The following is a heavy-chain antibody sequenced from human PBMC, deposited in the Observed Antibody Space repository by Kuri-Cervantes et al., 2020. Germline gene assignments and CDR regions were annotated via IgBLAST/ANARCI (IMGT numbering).Heavy chain of an antibody. CDR1: GFTFSTYE. CDR2: INHSGST. Sequence: GSLRLSCAASGFTFSTYEMNWVRQAPGKGLEWIGEINHSGSTNYNPSLKSRVTISVDTSKNQFSLKLSSVTAADTAVYYCARGELNSRRAFDIWGQGTMVTVSS. D-gene: IGHD1-7*01. J-gene: IGHJ3*02. V-gene: IGHV4-34*01. CDR3: ARGELNSRRAFDI.